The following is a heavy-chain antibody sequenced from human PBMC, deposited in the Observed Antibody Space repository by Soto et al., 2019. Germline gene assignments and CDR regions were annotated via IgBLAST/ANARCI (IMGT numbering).Heavy chain of an antibody. V-gene: IGHV1-69*13. Sequence: SVNVSSKTSGGTFSSYAISWVRQAPGQGLEWMGGIIPIFDTANYAQKFQGRVTITADESTSTAYMELSSLRSEDTAVYYCARHDCISTSCYYYYYYSMDVWGQGTTVTVSS. J-gene: IGHJ6*02. D-gene: IGHD2-2*01. CDR3: ARHDCISTSCYYYYYYSMDV. CDR1: GGTFSSYA. CDR2: IIPIFDTA.